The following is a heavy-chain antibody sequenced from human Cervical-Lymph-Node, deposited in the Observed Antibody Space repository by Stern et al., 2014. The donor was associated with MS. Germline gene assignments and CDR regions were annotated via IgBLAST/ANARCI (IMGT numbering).Heavy chain of an antibody. J-gene: IGHJ4*02. Sequence: QVQLQESGPGLVQPSETLSLTCTVSGASVSSGSYYWNWIRQPPGKGLEWIGYMDYSGYTNYNPSLESRVAISADTSKNQFSLRLSSVTAADTAVYYCARDGDIPGGYFFEYWGQGTLVTVSS. V-gene: IGHV4-61*01. CDR1: GASVSSGSYY. CDR2: MDYSGYT. D-gene: IGHD5-18*01. CDR3: ARDGDIPGGYFFEY.